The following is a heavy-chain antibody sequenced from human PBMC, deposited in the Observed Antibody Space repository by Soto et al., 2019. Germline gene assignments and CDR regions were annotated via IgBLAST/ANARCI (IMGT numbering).Heavy chain of an antibody. CDR3: ARLLYSSGWYSKAFDI. Sequence: PGESLKISCKGSGYSFAGYWITWVRQKPGKGLEWMGRIDPSDSQTYYSPSFQGQVTISADKSISTAYLQWSSLKASDTAMYYCARLLYSSGWYSKAFDIWGQGTMVTVSS. V-gene: IGHV5-10-1*01. CDR1: GYSFAGYW. J-gene: IGHJ3*02. CDR2: IDPSDSQT. D-gene: IGHD6-19*01.